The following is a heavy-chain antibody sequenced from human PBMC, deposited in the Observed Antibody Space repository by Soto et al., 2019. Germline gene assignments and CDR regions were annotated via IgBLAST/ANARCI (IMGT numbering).Heavy chain of an antibody. J-gene: IGHJ6*02. Sequence: LRLSCAASGFTFSSYAMSWVRQAPVKGLEWVSAISGSGGSTYYADSVKGRFTISRDNSKNTLYLQMNSLRAEDTAVYYCAKGSVAARPRAWFLDYYYYGMDVWGQGTTVTVSS. CDR1: GFTFSSYA. CDR2: ISGSGGST. CDR3: AKGSVAARPRAWFLDYYYYGMDV. V-gene: IGHV3-23*01. D-gene: IGHD6-6*01.